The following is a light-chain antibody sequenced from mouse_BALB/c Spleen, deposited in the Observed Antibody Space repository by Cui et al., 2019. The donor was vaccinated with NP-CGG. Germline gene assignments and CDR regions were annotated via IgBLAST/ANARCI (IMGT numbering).Light chain of an antibody. Sequence: QAVVTQSSALTTSPGETVTLTCRSSTGAVTTSNYANWVQEKPDHLFTGLIGGTNNRVPGVPARFSGSLIRDKAALTITGAQTEDEAIYFCALWYSNHWVFGGGTKLTVL. CDR2: GTN. CDR1: TGAVTTSNY. J-gene: IGLJ1*01. CDR3: ALWYSNHWV. V-gene: IGLV1*01.